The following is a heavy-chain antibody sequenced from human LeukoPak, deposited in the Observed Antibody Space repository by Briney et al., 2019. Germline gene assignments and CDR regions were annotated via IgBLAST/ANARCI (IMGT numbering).Heavy chain of an antibody. Sequence: GGSLRLSCAASGFTFGSYSMNWVRQAPGKGLEWVSSISSSSSYIYYADSVKGRFTISRDNAKNSLYLRMNSLRAEDTAVYYCARPPPYCGGDCYYYGMDVWGQGTTVTVSS. CDR1: GFTFGSYS. J-gene: IGHJ6*02. V-gene: IGHV3-21*01. CDR2: ISSSSSYI. D-gene: IGHD2-21*01. CDR3: ARPPPYCGGDCYYYGMDV.